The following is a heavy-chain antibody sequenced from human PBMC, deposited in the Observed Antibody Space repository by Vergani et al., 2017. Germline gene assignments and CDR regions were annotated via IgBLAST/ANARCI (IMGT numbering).Heavy chain of an antibody. CDR3: ARDLALLWFGVLDY. CDR2: ISARYPST. CDR1: GFTFSACP. V-gene: IGHV3-23*01. J-gene: IGHJ4*02. D-gene: IGHD3-10*01. Sequence: EVQLLQSGGGVIQPGGSVRLSCAASGFTFSACPMTWVRQAPGKGLEWVSAISARYPSTYYADSVKARFTISRDNSKNSLYLQMNSLRAEDTAVYYCARDLALLWFGVLDYWGQGTLVTVSS.